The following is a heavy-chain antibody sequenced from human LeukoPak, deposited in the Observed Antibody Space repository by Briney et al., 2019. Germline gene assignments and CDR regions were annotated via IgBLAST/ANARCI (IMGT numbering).Heavy chain of an antibody. CDR1: GGSFSGYY. CDR2: IKQDGSEK. CDR3: ARESGDYVWGSYRHLPSY. Sequence: PSETLSLTCAVYGGSFSGYYWSWIRQPPGKGLEWVANIKQDGSEKYYVDSVKGRFTISRDNAKNSLYLQMNSLRAEDTAVYYCARESGDYVWGSYRHLPSYWGQGTLVTVSS. V-gene: IGHV3-7*01. J-gene: IGHJ4*02. D-gene: IGHD3-16*02.